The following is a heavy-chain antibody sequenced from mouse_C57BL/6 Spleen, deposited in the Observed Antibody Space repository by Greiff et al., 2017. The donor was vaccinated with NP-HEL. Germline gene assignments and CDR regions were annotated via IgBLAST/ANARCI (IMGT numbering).Heavy chain of an antibody. Sequence: EVQLQQSGAELVKPGASVKFSCTASGFNIRDYYMHWVKQRPEQGLEWIGRIDPEDGETNYAAKFQGKATITADTSSNTAYLQLSSLTSEDTAVYYCARDYRRRYFDVWGKGTTVTVSS. V-gene: IGHV14-2*01. D-gene: IGHD2-4*01. CDR2: IDPEDGET. J-gene: IGHJ1*03. CDR3: ARDYRRRYFDV. CDR1: GFNIRDYY.